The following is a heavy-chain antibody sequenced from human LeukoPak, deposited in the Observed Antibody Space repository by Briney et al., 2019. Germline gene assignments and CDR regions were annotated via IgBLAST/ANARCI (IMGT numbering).Heavy chain of an antibody. CDR2: IYYSGST. J-gene: IGHJ5*02. CDR1: GGSISSSSYY. CDR3: ARPSTMIVVVITT. V-gene: IGHV4-39*01. D-gene: IGHD3-22*01. Sequence: SETLSLTCTVSGGSISSSSYYWGWIRRPPGKGLEWIGSIYYSGSTYYNPSLKSRVTISVDTSKNQFSLKLSSVTAADTAVYYCARPSTMIVVVITTWGQGTLVTVSS.